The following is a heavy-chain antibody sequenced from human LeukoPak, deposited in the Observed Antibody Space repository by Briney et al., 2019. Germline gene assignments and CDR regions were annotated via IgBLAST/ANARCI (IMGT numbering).Heavy chain of an antibody. V-gene: IGHV3-21*01. J-gene: IGHJ4*02. Sequence: GGSLRLSCAASGFTFSSYSMNWVRQAPGKGLEWVSSISTSSSYIYYADSVKGRFTISRDNAKNSLFLQMNSLRAEDTAVYYCARESFGVAVGGTRVDYWGQGTLVTVSS. CDR1: GFTFSSYS. CDR2: ISTSSSYI. CDR3: ARESFGVAVGGTRVDY. D-gene: IGHD6-13*01.